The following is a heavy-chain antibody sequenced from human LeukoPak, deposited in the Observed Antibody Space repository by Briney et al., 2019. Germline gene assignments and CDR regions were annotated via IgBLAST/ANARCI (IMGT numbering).Heavy chain of an antibody. CDR1: GYTFTGYY. Sequence: GASVKVSCKASGYTFTGYYMHWVRQAPGQGLEWMGWINPNSGGTNYAQKFKGRVTMTRDTSISTAYMELSRLRSDDTAVYYCARVLGYSSSWYAPWGQGTLVTVSS. J-gene: IGHJ5*02. D-gene: IGHD6-13*01. V-gene: IGHV1-2*02. CDR2: INPNSGGT. CDR3: ARVLGYSSSWYAP.